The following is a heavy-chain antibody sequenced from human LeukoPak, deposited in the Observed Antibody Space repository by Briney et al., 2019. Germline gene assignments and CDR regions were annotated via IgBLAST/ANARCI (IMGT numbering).Heavy chain of an antibody. J-gene: IGHJ4*02. Sequence: GGSLRLSCAASGFTFRTYAMQWVRQAPEKRPEYVSGISGNGGNTYYANSVEGRFTISRDNAKNSLYLHLISLRAEDTALYYCVKDPLPQYYRGGETLIDHWGQGAQVFVSS. D-gene: IGHD2-15*01. V-gene: IGHV3-64D*06. CDR1: GFTFRTYA. CDR3: VKDPLPQYYRGGETLIDH. CDR2: ISGNGGNT.